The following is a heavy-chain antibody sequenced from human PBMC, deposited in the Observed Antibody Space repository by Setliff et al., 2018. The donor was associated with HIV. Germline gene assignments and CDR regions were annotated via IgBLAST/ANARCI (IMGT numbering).Heavy chain of an antibody. CDR3: LRGYCSSTTCYDDYYYMDV. D-gene: IGHD2-2*01. CDR2: IFYTGST. CDR1: GGSISGHY. V-gene: IGHV4-59*11. J-gene: IGHJ6*03. Sequence: SETLSLTCTVSGGSISGHYWSWIRQPPGKGLEWIAYIFYTGSTNYNPSLKSRVTISVDTSKNQFFLKLSSVTAADTAVYYCLRGYCSSTTCYDDYYYMDVWGKGSTVTVSS.